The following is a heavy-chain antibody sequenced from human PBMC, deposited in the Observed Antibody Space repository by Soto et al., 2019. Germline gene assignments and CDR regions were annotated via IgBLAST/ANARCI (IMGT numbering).Heavy chain of an antibody. V-gene: IGHV3-23*01. J-gene: IGHJ4*02. D-gene: IGHD4-17*01. CDR3: AKDQDKCGDHVLFDY. Sequence: GGSLRLSCAASGFTFSSYAMSWVRQAPGKGLECVSTISGSDDSTYYADSVKGRFTISRDNSKNTLYLQMNSLRAEDTAVYYCAKDQDKCGDHVLFDYWGQGTLVTDSS. CDR1: GFTFSSYA. CDR2: ISGSDDST.